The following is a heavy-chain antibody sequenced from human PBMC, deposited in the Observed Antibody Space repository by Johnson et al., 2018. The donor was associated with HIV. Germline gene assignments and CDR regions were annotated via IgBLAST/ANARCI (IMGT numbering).Heavy chain of an antibody. CDR2: INHDVSAI. J-gene: IGHJ3*02. D-gene: IGHD1-26*01. Sequence: VQLVESGGDLVQPGGSLRLSCIGSGFTFSHNWMSWVRQAPGKGPEWVANINHDVSAIHYVDYVKGRFTISRDNAKRSLFLQMNSLRVEDTAVYYCTRVRERWELLLSDGSDIWGQGTMVTLSS. CDR3: TRVRERWELLLSDGSDI. CDR1: GFTFSHNW. V-gene: IGHV3-7*01.